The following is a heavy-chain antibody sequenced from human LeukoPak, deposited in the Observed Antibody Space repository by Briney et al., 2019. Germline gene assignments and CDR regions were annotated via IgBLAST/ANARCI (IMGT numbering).Heavy chain of an antibody. V-gene: IGHV3-53*01. CDR1: GFTVSTNY. J-gene: IGHJ2*01. CDR2: LYSGGTT. CDR3: ARVGDLYHWYFDL. Sequence: GGSLTLSCEASGFTVSTNYMNWVRQAPGKGLEWVSILYSGGTTYYADSVKGRFTVSRDSSKNTLYLHINSLRAEDTAVYYCARVGDLYHWYFDLWGRGALVTASS. D-gene: IGHD5-24*01.